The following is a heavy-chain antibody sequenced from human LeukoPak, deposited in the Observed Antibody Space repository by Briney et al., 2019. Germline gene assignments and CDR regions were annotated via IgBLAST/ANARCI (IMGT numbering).Heavy chain of an antibody. CDR2: ISYRADFDYTP. CDR1: GDSINSYY. CDR3: ARNFGPQERYFDY. J-gene: IGHJ4*01. V-gene: IGHV4-59*08. Sequence: SETLSLTCTVSGDSINSYYWSWFRQAPGKGLEWIGDISYRADFDYTPDYNPSLRSRATISLDTSNNQFSLKLTSVTATDTAIYYCARNFGPQERYFDYWGQGHLVTVSS. D-gene: IGHD1-26*01.